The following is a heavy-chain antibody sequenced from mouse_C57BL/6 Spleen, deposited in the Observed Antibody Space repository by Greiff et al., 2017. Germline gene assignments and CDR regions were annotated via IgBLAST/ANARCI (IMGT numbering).Heavy chain of an antibody. Sequence: VHVKQSGAELVRPGASVKLSCTASGFNIKDDYMHWVKQRPEQGLEWIGWIDPENGDTEYASKFQGKATITADTSSNTAYLQLSSLTSEDTAVYYCTTYGTAQASYYAMDYWGQGTSVTVSS. D-gene: IGHD3-2*02. CDR2: IDPENGDT. CDR1: GFNIKDDY. V-gene: IGHV14-4*01. J-gene: IGHJ4*01. CDR3: TTYGTAQASYYAMDY.